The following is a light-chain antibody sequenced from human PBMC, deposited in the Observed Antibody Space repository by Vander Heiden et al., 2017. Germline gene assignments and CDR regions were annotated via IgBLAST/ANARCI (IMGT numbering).Light chain of an antibody. V-gene: IGLV3-19*01. CDR3: NSRDSSGNHYV. J-gene: IGLJ1*01. CDR1: SLISHY. Sequence: SSELPQYPAESVAFGQPVRITCQGDSLISHYASWHQQKPGQAPVLVIYGKNNRPSGIPDRFSGSSSGNTASLTITGAQAEDEADYYCNSRDSSGNHYVFGTGTKVTVL. CDR2: GKN.